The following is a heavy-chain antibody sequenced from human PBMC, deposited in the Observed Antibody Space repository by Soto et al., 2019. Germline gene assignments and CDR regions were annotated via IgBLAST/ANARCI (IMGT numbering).Heavy chain of an antibody. V-gene: IGHV4-30-2*01. Sequence: QLRLQESGSELVKPSQTLSLTCAVPGASISSGGYSWSWFRQPPGKGLEWIGYIYHSGTTYSNPSLKSRVTISVDRSKNQFSLKLSSVTAADTAVYYCARVPAPWGQGTLVTVSS. CDR3: ARVPAP. CDR1: GASISSGGYS. J-gene: IGHJ4*02. CDR2: IYHSGTT.